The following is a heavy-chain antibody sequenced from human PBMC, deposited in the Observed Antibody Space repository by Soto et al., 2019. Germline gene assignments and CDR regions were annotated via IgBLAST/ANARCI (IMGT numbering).Heavy chain of an antibody. CDR2: ISYDGSNK. CDR3: ARDARTGTPAAIVERFPSLFNWFDP. D-gene: IGHD2-2*01. V-gene: IGHV3-30-3*01. J-gene: IGHJ5*02. CDR1: GFTFSSYA. Sequence: GGSLRLSCAASGFTFSSYAMHWVRQAPGKGLEWVAVISYDGSNKYYADSVKGRFTISRDNSKNTLYLQMNSLRAEDTAVYYCARDARTGTPAAIVERFPSLFNWFDPWGQGTLVTVSS.